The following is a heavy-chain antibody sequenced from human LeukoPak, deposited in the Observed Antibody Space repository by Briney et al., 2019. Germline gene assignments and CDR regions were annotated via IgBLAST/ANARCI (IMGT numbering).Heavy chain of an antibody. D-gene: IGHD6-19*01. CDR2: ISGSGGST. J-gene: IGHJ4*02. Sequence: GGSLRLSCVGSGFIFSDYYMDWVRQAPGKGLEWVSAISGSGGSTYYADSVKGRFTISRDNSKNTLYLQMNSLRAEDTAVYYCAKVTDSGPYSGFDYWGQGTLVTVSS. V-gene: IGHV3-23*01. CDR3: AKVTDSGPYSGFDY. CDR1: GFIFSDYY.